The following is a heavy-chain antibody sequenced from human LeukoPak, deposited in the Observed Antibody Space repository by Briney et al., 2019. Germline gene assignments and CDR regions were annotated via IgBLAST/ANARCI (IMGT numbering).Heavy chain of an antibody. CDR2: ISYDGSNK. CDR1: GFTFSSYW. D-gene: IGHD2-21*01. Sequence: GGSLRLSCAASGFTFSSYWMTWVRLAPGKGLEWVAVISYDGSNKYYADPVKGRFTISRDNSKNTLYLQMNSLRGEDTAVYYCAKGSRLDCYDYWGQGTLVTVSS. V-gene: IGHV3-30*18. J-gene: IGHJ4*02. CDR3: AKGSRLDCYDY.